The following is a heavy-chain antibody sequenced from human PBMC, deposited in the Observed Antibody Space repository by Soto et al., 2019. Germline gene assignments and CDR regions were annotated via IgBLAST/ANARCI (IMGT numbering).Heavy chain of an antibody. Sequence: GGSLRLSCAASGFTFSSYWMSWVRQAPGKGLEWVANIKQDGSEKYYVDSVKGRFTISRDNAKNSLYLQMNSLRAEDTAVYYCARDSYSSGWYTSLEYFQHWGQGTLVTVSS. CDR2: IKQDGSEK. J-gene: IGHJ1*01. CDR3: ARDSYSSGWYTSLEYFQH. CDR1: GFTFSSYW. D-gene: IGHD6-19*01. V-gene: IGHV3-7*01.